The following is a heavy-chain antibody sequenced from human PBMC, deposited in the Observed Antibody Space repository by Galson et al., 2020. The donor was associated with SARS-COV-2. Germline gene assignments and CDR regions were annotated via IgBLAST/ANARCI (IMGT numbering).Heavy chain of an antibody. V-gene: IGHV7-4-1*02. Sequence: GESLKISCKASGYTFTSYAMNWVRQAPGQGLEWMGWINTNTGNPTYAQGFTGRFVFSLDTSVSTAYLQISSLKAEDTAVYYCARDGGMVRGVIIYYYYMDVWGKGTTVTVSS. J-gene: IGHJ6*03. CDR1: GYTFTSYA. CDR3: ARDGGMVRGVIIYYYYMDV. D-gene: IGHD3-10*01. CDR2: INTNTGNP.